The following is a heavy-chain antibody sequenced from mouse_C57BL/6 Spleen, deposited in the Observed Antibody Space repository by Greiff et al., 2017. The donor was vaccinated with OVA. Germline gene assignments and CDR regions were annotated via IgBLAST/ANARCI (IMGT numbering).Heavy chain of an antibody. CDR1: GYAFSSSW. CDR2: IYPGDGDT. J-gene: IGHJ4*01. CDR3: ARLYGLYAMDY. Sequence: QVQLQQSGPELVKPGASVKISCKASGYAFSSSWMNWVKQRPGKGLEWIGRIYPGDGDTNYNGKFKGKATLTADKSSSTAYMQLSSLTSEDSAVYFCARLYGLYAMDYWGQGTSVTVSS. D-gene: IGHD2-10*02. V-gene: IGHV1-82*01.